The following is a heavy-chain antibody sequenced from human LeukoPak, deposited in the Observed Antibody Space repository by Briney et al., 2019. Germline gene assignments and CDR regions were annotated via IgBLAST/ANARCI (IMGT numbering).Heavy chain of an antibody. J-gene: IGHJ5*02. D-gene: IGHD3-3*01. CDR2: IYYSGST. Sequence: KPSETLSLTCTVSGGSISSSSYYWGWIRQPPGKGLEWIGSIYYSGSTYYNPSLKSRVTISVDTSKNQFSLKLSSVTAADTAVYYFAKIGSVFRFLGWPINWFNPWGKGTLVTVSS. CDR1: GGSISSSSYY. CDR3: AKIGSVFRFLGWPINWFNP. V-gene: IGHV4-39*01.